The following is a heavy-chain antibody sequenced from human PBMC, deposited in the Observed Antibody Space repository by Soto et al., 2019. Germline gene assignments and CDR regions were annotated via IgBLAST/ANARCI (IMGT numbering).Heavy chain of an antibody. J-gene: IGHJ4*02. CDR3: ARGLGVAVITPLGY. D-gene: IGHD6-19*01. Sequence: ASVKVSCKASGYTFTSYAIHWVRQAPGQRLEWMGWINGGNGNTKYSQKFQGRVTITRDTSASTAYMELGSLTSEDTAVFYCARGLGVAVITPLGYWGQGTLVTVSS. CDR1: GYTFTSYA. CDR2: INGGNGNT. V-gene: IGHV1-3*01.